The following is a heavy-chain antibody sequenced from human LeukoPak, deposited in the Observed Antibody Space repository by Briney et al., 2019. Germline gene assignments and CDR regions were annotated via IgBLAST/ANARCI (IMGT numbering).Heavy chain of an antibody. CDR1: GGSISSSSYY. V-gene: IGHV4-39*01. D-gene: IGHD6-13*01. CDR2: IYYSGST. Sequence: PSETLSLTCTVSGGSISSSSYYWGWIRQPPGKGLEWIGSIYYSGSTYYNPSLKSRVTISVDTSKNQSSLKLSSVTAADTAVYYCARRLAGTEDYWGQGTLVTVSS. CDR3: ARRLAGTEDY. J-gene: IGHJ4*02.